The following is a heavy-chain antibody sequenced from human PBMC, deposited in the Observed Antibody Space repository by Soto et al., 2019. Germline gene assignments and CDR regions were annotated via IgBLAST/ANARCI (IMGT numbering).Heavy chain of an antibody. J-gene: IGHJ6*03. CDR1: GFTFSSYS. V-gene: IGHV3-48*01. CDR3: AREDRDYGDPSAGPDYYYYYYMDV. CDR2: ISSSSSTI. D-gene: IGHD4-17*01. Sequence: GGSLRLSCAASGFTFSSYSMNWVRQAPGKGLEWVSYISSSSSTIYYADSVKGRFTISRDNAKNSLYLQMNSLRAEDTAVYYCAREDRDYGDPSAGPDYYYYYYMDVWGKGTTVTVSS.